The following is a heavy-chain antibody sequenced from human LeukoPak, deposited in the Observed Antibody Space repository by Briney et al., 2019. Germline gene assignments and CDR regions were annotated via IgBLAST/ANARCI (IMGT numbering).Heavy chain of an antibody. D-gene: IGHD2-2*02. CDR1: GFVFSNYY. CDR2: ISSGGNSI. CDR3: ARDGEFLPAAIEGTEYMDV. Sequence: GESLRLSCAASGFVFSNYYMSWIRQAPGKELEWVSSISSGGNSIFYADSVKGRFSISRDNAKNTLYLQMNSLRAEDTAVYYCARDGEFLPAAIEGTEYMDVWGKGTTVTVSS. J-gene: IGHJ6*03. V-gene: IGHV3-11*04.